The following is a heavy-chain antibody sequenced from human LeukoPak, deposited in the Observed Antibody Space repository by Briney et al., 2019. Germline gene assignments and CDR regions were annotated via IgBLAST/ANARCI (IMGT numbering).Heavy chain of an antibody. CDR1: GFTFSSYA. CDR2: ISYDGSNK. CDR3: ARSPLGGSGYPYYFDY. Sequence: GGSLRLSCAASGFTFSSYAMHWVRQAPGKGLEWVAVISYDGSNKYYADSVKGRFTISRDNSKNTLYLQMNSLRAEDTAVYYCARSPLGGSGYPYYFDYWGRGTLVTVSS. V-gene: IGHV3-30-3*01. J-gene: IGHJ4*02. D-gene: IGHD3-22*01.